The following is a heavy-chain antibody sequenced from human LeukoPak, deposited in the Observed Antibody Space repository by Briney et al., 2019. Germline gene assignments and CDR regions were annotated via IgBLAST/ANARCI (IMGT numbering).Heavy chain of an antibody. V-gene: IGHV5-51*01. CDR2: IHPGDSDT. CDR1: GYNFSDYW. Sequence: GESLKISCKGSGYNFSDYWIAWVRQMPGKGLECMGIIHPGDSDTRYSPSLQGQVTISADKSTSTAYLQWSSLKASDTAMYYCARRYYDILTGPQKWFDPWGQGTLVTVSS. J-gene: IGHJ5*02. D-gene: IGHD3-9*01. CDR3: ARRYYDILTGPQKWFDP.